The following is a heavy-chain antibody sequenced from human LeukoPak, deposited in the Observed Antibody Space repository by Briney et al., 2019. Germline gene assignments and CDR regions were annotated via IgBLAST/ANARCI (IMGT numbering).Heavy chain of an antibody. CDR2: IYYSGST. D-gene: IGHD4-17*01. CDR3: ASLVDGDYPGYYGMDV. Sequence: SETLSLTCTVSGGSISSYYWSWIRQPPGKGLEWIGYIYYSGSTNYNPSLKSRVTISVDTSKNQFSLKLSSVTAADTAVYYCASLVDGDYPGYYGMDVWGQGTTVTVSS. CDR1: GGSISSYY. J-gene: IGHJ6*02. V-gene: IGHV4-59*01.